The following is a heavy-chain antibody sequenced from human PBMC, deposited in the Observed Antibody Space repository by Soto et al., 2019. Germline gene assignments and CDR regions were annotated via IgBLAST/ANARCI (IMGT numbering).Heavy chain of an antibody. CDR1: GFTFSSHA. V-gene: IGHV3-23*01. Sequence: GGSLRLSCAASGFTFSSHAMSWVRQAPGKGLEWVSAISGSGGSTYYADSVKARFTISRDNSKNTLYLQMSSLRAEDTAVYYCAKDLGSRDGGGLWGQGTLVTVSS. D-gene: IGHD3-10*01. CDR3: AKDLGSRDGGGL. CDR2: ISGSGGST. J-gene: IGHJ1*01.